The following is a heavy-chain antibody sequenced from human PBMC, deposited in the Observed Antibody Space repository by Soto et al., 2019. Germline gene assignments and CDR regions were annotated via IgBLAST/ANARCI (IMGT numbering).Heavy chain of an antibody. J-gene: IGHJ4*02. CDR2: IHHSGRS. D-gene: IGHD5-12*01. V-gene: IGHV4-4*02. CDR1: SGSITNDNW. CDR3: ASNGYYSCDY. Sequence: KASETLSFTCAVSSGSITNDNWWSWVRQPPGKGLEWIGEIHHSGRSNYNPSLKSRLTISVDKSKNQFFLKLNSVTAADTAVCYCASNGYYSCDYWGQGILVTVSS.